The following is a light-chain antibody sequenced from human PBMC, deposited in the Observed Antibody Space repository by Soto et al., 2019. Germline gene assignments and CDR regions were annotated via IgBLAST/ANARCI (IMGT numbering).Light chain of an antibody. CDR1: QSISNW. CDR3: HQYNSYS. CDR2: HAS. V-gene: IGKV1-5*01. J-gene: IGKJ1*01. Sequence: DLQITQSPSALPGFLRYRVTVTCRASQSISNWLAWYQQKPGTAPKLLIYHASTLESGVPSRFRGSGSGTEFTLTISSLQPDDFATYYCHQYNSYSFGKGTKVDIK.